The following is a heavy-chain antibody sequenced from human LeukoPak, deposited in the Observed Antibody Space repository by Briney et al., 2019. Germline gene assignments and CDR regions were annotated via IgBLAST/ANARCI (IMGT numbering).Heavy chain of an antibody. Sequence: GGSLRLSCAASGFTFDDYAMHWVRQAPGKGLEWVSGISWNSGSIGYADSVKGRFTISRDNAKNSLYLQMNSLRAEDTALYYCAKALRFLEWLDAFDIWGQGTMATVSS. J-gene: IGHJ3*02. V-gene: IGHV3-9*01. D-gene: IGHD3-3*01. CDR1: GFTFDDYA. CDR3: AKALRFLEWLDAFDI. CDR2: ISWNSGSI.